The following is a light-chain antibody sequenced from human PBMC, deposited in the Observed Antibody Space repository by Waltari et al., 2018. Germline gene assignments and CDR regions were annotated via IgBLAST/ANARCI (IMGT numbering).Light chain of an antibody. CDR2: RAS. V-gene: IGKV1-5*03. Sequence: DIQMTQSPSTLSASVGDRVSITCRTSQDVKNWVAWYQQKPGQAPHLLIYRASVLETGVPSRLSGSGSGTEFTLTISGLQPDDFATSYCQQHHNSPYTFGQGTKLEI. CDR1: QDVKNW. CDR3: QQHHNSPYT. J-gene: IGKJ2*01.